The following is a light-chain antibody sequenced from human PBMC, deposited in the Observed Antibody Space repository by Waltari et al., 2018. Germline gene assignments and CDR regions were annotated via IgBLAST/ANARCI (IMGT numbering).Light chain of an antibody. V-gene: IGKV3-11*01. CDR1: QSFSSY. J-gene: IGKJ2*01. CDR3: QQRSSWPYT. CDR2: DAS. Sequence: EIVLTQSPATLSLSPGERATLSCRASQSFSSYLAWYQQKPGQAPRLLIYDASNRATGIPARFSASGSGTDFTLTLSSLEPEDFAVYYCQQRSSWPYTFGQGTKLEIK.